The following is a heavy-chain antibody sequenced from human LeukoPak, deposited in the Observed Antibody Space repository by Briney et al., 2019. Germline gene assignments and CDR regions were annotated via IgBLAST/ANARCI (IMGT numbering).Heavy chain of an antibody. Sequence: GGSLRLSCAASGFTFSSYSMNWVRQAPGKGLEWVSSISSSSSYIYYADSVKGRFTISRDNAKNSLYLQMNSLRAEDTAVYYCARGKYGDHPLFDYWGQGTLVTVS. D-gene: IGHD4-17*01. CDR1: GFTFSSYS. CDR2: ISSSSSYI. CDR3: ARGKYGDHPLFDY. J-gene: IGHJ4*02. V-gene: IGHV3-21*01.